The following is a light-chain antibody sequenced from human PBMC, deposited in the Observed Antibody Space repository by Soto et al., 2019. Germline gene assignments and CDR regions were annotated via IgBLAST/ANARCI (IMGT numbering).Light chain of an antibody. V-gene: IGLV2-8*01. CDR2: EVS. J-gene: IGLJ2*01. CDR1: SSDVGGYNY. Sequence: QSALTQPPSASGSPGQSVTISCTGTSSDVGGYNYVSWYQQQSGKAPKLMIYEVSKRPSGVPDRFSGSKSGNTASLTVSGLQAEDEAAYYCSSYAGSNTVLFGGGTKLTVL. CDR3: SSYAGSNTVL.